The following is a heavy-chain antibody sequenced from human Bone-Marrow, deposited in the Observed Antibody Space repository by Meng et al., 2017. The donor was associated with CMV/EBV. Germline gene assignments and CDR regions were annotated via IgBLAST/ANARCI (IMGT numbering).Heavy chain of an antibody. V-gene: IGHV4-34*01. Sequence: CAVYGGSFSGYYWSWIRQPPGKGLEWIGEINHSGSTNYNPSLKSRVTISVDKSKNQFSLKVSSVTAADTAVYYCARVVYYGSGSYFDYWGQGTLVTVSS. CDR1: GGSFSGYY. J-gene: IGHJ4*02. D-gene: IGHD3-10*01. CDR3: ARVVYYGSGSYFDY. CDR2: INHSGST.